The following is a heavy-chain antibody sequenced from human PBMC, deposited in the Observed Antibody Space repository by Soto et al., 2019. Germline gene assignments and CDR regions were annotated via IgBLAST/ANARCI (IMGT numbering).Heavy chain of an antibody. CDR1: GYTFTSYY. V-gene: IGHV1-46*01. Sequence: ASVKVSCKASGYTFTSYYMHWVRQAPGQGLEWMGIINPSGGSTSYAQKFQGRVTMTRDTSTSTVYMELSSLRSEDTAVYYCARGGRTAMVDYYNGMDVWGQGTTVTVSS. CDR2: INPSGGST. CDR3: ARGGRTAMVDYYNGMDV. D-gene: IGHD5-18*01. J-gene: IGHJ6*02.